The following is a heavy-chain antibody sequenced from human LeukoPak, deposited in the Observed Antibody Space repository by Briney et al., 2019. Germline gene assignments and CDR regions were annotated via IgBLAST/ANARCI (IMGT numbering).Heavy chain of an antibody. J-gene: IGHJ6*01. CDR3: AVVSNYYYYHGMDV. CDR2: IWSVGNT. CDR1: GFTFTKNY. V-gene: IGHV3-53*01. Sequence: GGSLRLSCAASGFTFTKNYMSWVLQAPGKGLEWVSVIWSVGNTYYVDSVKGRFVMSRDNSKSTLYLQMNNLRVEDTAVYYCAVVSNYYYYHGMDVWGQGTTVTVSS. D-gene: IGHD2/OR15-2a*01.